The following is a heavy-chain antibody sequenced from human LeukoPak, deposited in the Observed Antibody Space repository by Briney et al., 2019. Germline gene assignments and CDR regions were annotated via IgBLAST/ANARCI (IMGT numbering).Heavy chain of an antibody. CDR1: GGSISSYY. Sequence: SSETLSLTCTVSGGSISSYYWSWMRQPAGKALEWIGRIYPSGSTNYNPSLMSRVTMSVDTSQNQFSLKMTSVTAADTAVYYCARGASTTWPGNFDYWGQGTLVTVSS. J-gene: IGHJ4*02. V-gene: IGHV4-4*07. CDR3: ARGASTTWPGNFDY. D-gene: IGHD1-14*01. CDR2: IYPSGST.